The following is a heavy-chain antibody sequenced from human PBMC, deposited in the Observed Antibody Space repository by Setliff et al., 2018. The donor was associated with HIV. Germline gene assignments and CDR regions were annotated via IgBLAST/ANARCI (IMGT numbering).Heavy chain of an antibody. CDR3: VATTHNFWSAYTS. D-gene: IGHD3-3*01. CDR2: IYYSGST. V-gene: IGHV4-39*01. Sequence: SETLSLTCAVSGGSISSSNWWSWARQSPGKGLEWIGSIYYSGSTYYNPSLKSRVTISVDTSKNQFSLKLSSVTAADTAVYYCVATTHNFWSAYTSWGQGTPVTVSS. J-gene: IGHJ4*02. CDR1: GGSISSSNW.